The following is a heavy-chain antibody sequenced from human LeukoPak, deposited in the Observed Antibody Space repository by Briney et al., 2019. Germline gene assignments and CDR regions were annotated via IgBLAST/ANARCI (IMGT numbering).Heavy chain of an antibody. Sequence: PSETLSLTCTVSGDSMSSSRSYWGWIRQPPGKGLEWIGNIYYSGSTYYNPSLKSRVTISEDTSKTQFSLKLSSVTAADTAVYYCARGGGFLAGYFDYWGQGTLVAVSS. J-gene: IGHJ4*02. CDR3: ARGGGFLAGYFDY. D-gene: IGHD3-10*01. CDR2: IYYSGST. V-gene: IGHV4-39*07. CDR1: GDSMSSSRSY.